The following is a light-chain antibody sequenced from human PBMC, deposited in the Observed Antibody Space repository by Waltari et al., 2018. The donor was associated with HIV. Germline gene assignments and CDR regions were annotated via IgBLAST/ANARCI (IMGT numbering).Light chain of an antibody. CDR2: RNN. Sequence: QSVLTQPPSASGTPGQRVTISCSGSRSNIGSNYGYWYQQLPGTAPNILIYRNNQRPSGVPDRFSGSKSGTSASLAISGLRSEDEADYYCAAWDDSLSGYVFGTGTKVTVL. J-gene: IGLJ1*01. V-gene: IGLV1-47*01. CDR1: RSNIGSNY. CDR3: AAWDDSLSGYV.